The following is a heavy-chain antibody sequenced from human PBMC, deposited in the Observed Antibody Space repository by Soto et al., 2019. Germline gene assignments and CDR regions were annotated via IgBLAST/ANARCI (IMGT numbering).Heavy chain of an antibody. V-gene: IGHV1-69*13. CDR3: AGELNYYDSSGPNWYFDL. CDR1: GGTFSSYA. D-gene: IGHD3-22*01. J-gene: IGHJ2*01. CDR2: IIPIFGTA. Sequence: GASVKVSCKASGGTFSSYAISWVRQAPGQGLEWMGGIIPIFGTANYAQKFQGRVTITADESTSTAYMELSSLRSEDTAVYYCAGELNYYDSSGPNWYFDLWGRGTLVTVSS.